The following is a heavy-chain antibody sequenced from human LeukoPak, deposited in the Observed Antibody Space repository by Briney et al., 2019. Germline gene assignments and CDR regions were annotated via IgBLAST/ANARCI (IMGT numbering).Heavy chain of an antibody. V-gene: IGHV4-39*02. CDR3: ARETYYYDSSGSPSPDY. CDR2: INYSGST. J-gene: IGHJ4*02. Sequence: SETLSLTCTVSGGSISSSSYYWGWIRQPPGKGLGWIGSINYSGSTYYNPSLKSRVTISVDMSKNQFSLKLSSVTAADTAVYYCARETYYYDSSGSPSPDYWGQGTLVTVSS. D-gene: IGHD3-22*01. CDR1: GGSISSSSYY.